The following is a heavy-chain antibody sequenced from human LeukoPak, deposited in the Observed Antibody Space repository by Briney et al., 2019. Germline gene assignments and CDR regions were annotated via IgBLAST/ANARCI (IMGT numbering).Heavy chain of an antibody. CDR3: AKLASTWYLYYFDY. CDR1: GFTFSNYV. J-gene: IGHJ4*02. V-gene: IGHV3-23*01. CDR2: ISASATGT. Sequence: GGSLRLSCAASGFTFSNYVMGWVRQAPGKGLEWVSTISASATGTYYADSVNGRFTISRDNSKNTLYLQMNNLRAEDTALYYCAKLASTWYLYYFDYWGQGILVTVSS. D-gene: IGHD6-13*01.